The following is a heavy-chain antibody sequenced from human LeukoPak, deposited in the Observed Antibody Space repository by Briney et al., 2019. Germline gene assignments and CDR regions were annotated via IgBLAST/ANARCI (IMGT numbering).Heavy chain of an antibody. CDR1: GFTFSAYN. V-gene: IGHV3-48*04. CDR3: AELGITMIGGV. D-gene: IGHD3-10*02. Sequence: GGSLRLSCAASGFTFSAYNMNWVRRTPGKGLDWVSYISSSGSTIYYADSVKGRFTISRDNAKNSLYLQMNSLRAEDTAVYYCAELGITMIGGVWGKGTTVTISS. CDR2: ISSSGSTI. J-gene: IGHJ6*04.